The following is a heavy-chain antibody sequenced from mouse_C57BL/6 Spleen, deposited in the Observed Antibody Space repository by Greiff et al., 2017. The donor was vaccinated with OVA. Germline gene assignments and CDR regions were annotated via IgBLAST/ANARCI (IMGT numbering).Heavy chain of an antibody. J-gene: IGHJ4*01. CDR3: ARGGFHYAMDY. V-gene: IGHV1-81*01. CDR1: GYTFTSYG. CDR2: IYPRSGNT. Sequence: QVQLQQSGAELARPGASVKLSCKASGYTFTSYGISWVKQRTGQGLEWIGEIYPRSGNTNYNQKFKGKSTLTVDKSSSTAYMQLSSLTSEDSAVYYCARGGFHYAMDYWGQGTSVTVSS.